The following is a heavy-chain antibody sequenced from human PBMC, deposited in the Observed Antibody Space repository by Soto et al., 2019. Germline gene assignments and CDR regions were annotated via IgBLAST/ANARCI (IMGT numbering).Heavy chain of an antibody. Sequence: SETLSLTCAVSGGSISSNNWWSWVRQPPGKGLEWIGEIYHSGSTSYNPSLKSRVTISVDKSKNQFSLKLTSVTAADTAVYYCARELPQRQGRNMDVWGQGTTVTVSS. J-gene: IGHJ6*02. CDR3: ARELPQRQGRNMDV. CDR1: GGSISSNNW. V-gene: IGHV4-4*02. CDR2: IYHSGST. D-gene: IGHD1-1*01.